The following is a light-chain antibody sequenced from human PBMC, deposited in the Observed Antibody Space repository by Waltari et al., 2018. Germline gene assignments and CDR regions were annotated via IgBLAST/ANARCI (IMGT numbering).Light chain of an antibody. CDR1: SSNIAAAYH. CDR3: QSYDSSLSAVI. CDR2: GNS. J-gene: IGLJ2*01. Sequence: QSVLTQPPSLSGAPGQSVTISCPGSSSNIAAAYHVHWYQQLPGTALKLLIYGNSNRPSGVPDRFSGSKSGTSASLAITGLQAEDEADYYCQSYDSSLSAVIFGGGTKLTVL. V-gene: IGLV1-40*01.